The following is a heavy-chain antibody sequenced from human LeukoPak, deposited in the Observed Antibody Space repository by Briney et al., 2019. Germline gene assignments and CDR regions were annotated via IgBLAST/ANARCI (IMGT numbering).Heavy chain of an antibody. CDR3: ARGLWFGEYYFDY. V-gene: IGHV4-38-2*01. D-gene: IGHD3-10*01. J-gene: IGHJ4*02. CDR2: IYHSEST. Sequence: SETLSLTCAVSSYSISSGYYWGWIRQSPGKGLEWITSIYHSESTYYNPSLKSRVTISVDTSKNQFSLRLSSVTAADTAVYFCARGLWFGEYYFDYWGQGALVTVSS. CDR1: SYSISSGYY.